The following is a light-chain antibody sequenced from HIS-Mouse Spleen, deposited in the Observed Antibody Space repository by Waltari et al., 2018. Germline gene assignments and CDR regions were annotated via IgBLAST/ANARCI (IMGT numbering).Light chain of an antibody. Sequence: QSALTQPRSVSGSPGQSVTISCTGTSRDVGGYNYVSWYQQHPGKAPTLMIYDVSKRPSGVPDRFSGSKSGNTASLTISGLQAEDEADYYCCSYAGSNYVFGTGTKVTVL. J-gene: IGLJ1*01. CDR2: DVS. V-gene: IGLV2-11*01. CDR1: SRDVGGYNY. CDR3: CSYAGSNYV.